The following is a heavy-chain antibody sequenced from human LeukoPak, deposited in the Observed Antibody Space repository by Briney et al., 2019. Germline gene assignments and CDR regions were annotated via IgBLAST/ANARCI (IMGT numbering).Heavy chain of an antibody. CDR3: AAFMVRGDSNWFDP. CDR2: ISGSGGST. J-gene: IGHJ5*02. D-gene: IGHD3-10*01. V-gene: IGHV3-23*01. CDR1: GVTFSSYA. Sequence: GGSLRLSCAASGVTFSSYAMGWVRQFPGKGLEWVSAISGSGGSTYYADSVKGRFTISRDNSKNTLYLQMNSLRAEDTAVYYCAAFMVRGDSNWFDPWGQGTLVTVSS.